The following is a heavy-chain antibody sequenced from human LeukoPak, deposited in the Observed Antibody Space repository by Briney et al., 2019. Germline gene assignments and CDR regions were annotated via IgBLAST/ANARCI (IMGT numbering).Heavy chain of an antibody. D-gene: IGHD6-13*01. CDR1: GYSFTSYW. CDR2: IYPGDSDT. J-gene: IGHJ4*02. Sequence: GESLKISCKASGYSFTSYWIGWVRQLPGKGLERMGIIYPGDSDTRYSPSFQGQVTISADKSISTAYLQWSSPKASDTAMYYCARLDAAADSDYWGQGTLVTVSS. V-gene: IGHV5-51*01. CDR3: ARLDAAADSDY.